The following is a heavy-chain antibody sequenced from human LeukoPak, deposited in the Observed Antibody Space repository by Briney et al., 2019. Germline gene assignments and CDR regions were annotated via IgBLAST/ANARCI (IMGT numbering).Heavy chain of an antibody. CDR3: TRDPPAVAINTYA. Sequence: PGGSLRLSCAASGVSDISNFMIWVREAPGKGLDWVSLIYSGGETSYADSVKGRFSISRDNSKNTLYLQMNSLRVEDTAVYYCTRDPPAVAINTYAWGQGTLVTVSS. CDR1: GVSDISNF. V-gene: IGHV3-66*01. J-gene: IGHJ5*02. D-gene: IGHD6-13*01. CDR2: IYSGGET.